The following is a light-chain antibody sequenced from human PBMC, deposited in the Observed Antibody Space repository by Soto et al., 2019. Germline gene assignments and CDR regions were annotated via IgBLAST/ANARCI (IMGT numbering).Light chain of an antibody. V-gene: IGKV1-6*01. CDR1: QAIRND. CDR2: GAS. CDR3: LQDYNYPWT. Sequence: AIQMTQSPSSLSASVGDRGTITCRASQAIRNDLGWYQQKPGKAPQLLIYGASSLQTGVPSRFSGSGSGTDFTLTISNLQPEDFATYYCLQDYNYPWTFGQGTKVDIK. J-gene: IGKJ1*01.